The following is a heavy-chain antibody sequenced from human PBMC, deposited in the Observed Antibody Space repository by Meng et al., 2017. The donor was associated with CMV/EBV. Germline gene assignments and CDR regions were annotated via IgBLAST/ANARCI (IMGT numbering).Heavy chain of an antibody. D-gene: IGHD6-13*01. Sequence: SETLSLTCTVSGVSISSYFWSWVRQPPGKGLEWIGYIYDIGSTNYNPSLKSRVTISVDTSKNQFSLKLSSVTAADTAVYYCARDRVIAAHGTYYYYGMDVWGQGTTVTVSS. CDR3: ARDRVIAAHGTYYYYGMDV. J-gene: IGHJ6*02. CDR1: GVSISSYF. CDR2: IYDIGST. V-gene: IGHV4-59*01.